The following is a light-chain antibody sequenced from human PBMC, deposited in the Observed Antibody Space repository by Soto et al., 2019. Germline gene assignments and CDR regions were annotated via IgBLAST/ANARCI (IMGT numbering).Light chain of an antibody. J-gene: IGLJ1*01. CDR2: EVS. Sequence: QSALTQPASVSGSPGQSITISCTGTSSDVGGYNYVSWYQQHAGFAPKLIIYEVSNRPSGVYNRCSGSKSVDTASLTISGLQAEDEADYYCSSYTSTNTLAVFGTGTKVTVL. V-gene: IGLV2-14*01. CDR1: SSDVGGYNY. CDR3: SSYTSTNTLAV.